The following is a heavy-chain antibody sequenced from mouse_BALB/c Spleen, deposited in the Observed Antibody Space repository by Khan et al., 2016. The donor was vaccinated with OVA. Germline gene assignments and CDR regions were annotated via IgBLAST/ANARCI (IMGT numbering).Heavy chain of an antibody. CDR2: ITYSGGT. CDR1: GYSITSDYA. CDR3: ATGNYYGYYFAY. Sequence: VQLLESGPGLVKPSQSLYLSCTVTGYSITSDYAWNWIRQFPGNQLEWIGYITYSGGTSYNPTLKNQTTMTPDTSKNQFFLQLNSVTTEDTATDYCATGNYYGYYFAYWGQGTTLTVSS. D-gene: IGHD1-1*01. J-gene: IGHJ2*01. V-gene: IGHV3-2*02.